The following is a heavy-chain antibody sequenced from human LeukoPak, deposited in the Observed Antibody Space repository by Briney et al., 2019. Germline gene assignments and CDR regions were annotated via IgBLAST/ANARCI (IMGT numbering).Heavy chain of an antibody. Sequence: SETLSLTCTVSGDSISPYYWGWIRQPPGKGLEWIGYIYYSGSTKYSPSLESRVTISVDASKNQFSLMVNSVTAADTAVYYCARPVGSGYSYGYSYYFDLWGRGTLVTVSS. D-gene: IGHD5-18*01. J-gene: IGHJ2*01. CDR2: IYYSGST. CDR1: GDSISPYY. CDR3: ARPVGSGYSYGYSYYFDL. V-gene: IGHV4-59*01.